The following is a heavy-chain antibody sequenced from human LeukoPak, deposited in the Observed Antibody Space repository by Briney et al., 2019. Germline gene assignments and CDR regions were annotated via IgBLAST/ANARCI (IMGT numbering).Heavy chain of an antibody. D-gene: IGHD3-22*01. CDR1: GFTFRMYA. CDR3: AKDGLSYDGSTHVYYFQS. J-gene: IGHJ4*02. CDR2: IVYDGRHT. Sequence: GGSLRLSCTASGFTFRMYAMSWVRQAPGKGLESVASIVYDGRHTYYAASVKGRFTISRDNSQNTLYLQMNSLRAEDTALYYCAKDGLSYDGSTHVYYFQSLGQGTLVTVSS. V-gene: IGHV3-23*01.